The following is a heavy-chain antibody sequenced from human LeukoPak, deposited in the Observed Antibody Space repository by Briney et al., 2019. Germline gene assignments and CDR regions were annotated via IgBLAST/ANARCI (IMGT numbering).Heavy chain of an antibody. CDR1: DDSISSSSYY. Sequence: SETLSLTCTVSDDSISSSSYYWGWIRQPPGKGLEWIGSIYYSGSTYYNPSLKSRITISVDTSKNQFSLKLSSVTAADTAVYYCARDSADPPSLGNFDYWGQGTLVTVSS. CDR2: IYYSGST. CDR3: ARDSADPPSLGNFDY. V-gene: IGHV4-39*07. J-gene: IGHJ4*02. D-gene: IGHD6-6*01.